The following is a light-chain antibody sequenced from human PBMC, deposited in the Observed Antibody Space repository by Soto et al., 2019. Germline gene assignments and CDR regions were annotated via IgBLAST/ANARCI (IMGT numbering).Light chain of an antibody. CDR3: QQDYSIPYT. CDR2: WAS. J-gene: IGKJ2*01. Sequence: DIVMTQSPDSLAVSLGERATINCKSSQSVLYSPHNNNYLAWYQQKPGQPPKLLIYWASTRESGVPDRFSGSGSGTDFTLTISSLQAEDVAVYYCQQDYSIPYTFGQGTKLEIK. V-gene: IGKV4-1*01. CDR1: QSVLYSPHNNNY.